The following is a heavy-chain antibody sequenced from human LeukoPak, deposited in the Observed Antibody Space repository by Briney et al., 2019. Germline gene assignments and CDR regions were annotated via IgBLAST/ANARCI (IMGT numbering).Heavy chain of an antibody. CDR1: GFTFSSYS. CDR2: ISSSSSYI. CDR3: ARDHGVTYSSSWYYFDY. Sequence: GGFLRLSCAASGFTFSSYSMNWVRQAPGKGLEWVSSISSSSSYIYYADSVKGRFTISRDNAKNSLYLQMNSLRAEDTAVYYCARDHGVTYSSSWYYFDYWGQGTLVTVSS. V-gene: IGHV3-21*01. J-gene: IGHJ4*02. D-gene: IGHD6-13*01.